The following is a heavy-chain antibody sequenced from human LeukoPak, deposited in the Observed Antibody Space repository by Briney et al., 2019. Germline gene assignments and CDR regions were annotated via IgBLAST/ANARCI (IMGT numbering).Heavy chain of an antibody. CDR1: GFTIDDYA. CDR2: ISWNSGSI. V-gene: IGHV3-9*03. J-gene: IGHJ4*02. Sequence: GRSLRLSCAASGFTIDDYAMHWVRQAPGKGLEWVSGISWNSGSIGYADSVKGRLTISRDNAKNSVHLQMGSLRAEDMAVYYCARSGGSPWAYYFDYWAQGTLVTVSS. CDR3: ARSGGSPWAYYFDY. D-gene: IGHD1-26*01.